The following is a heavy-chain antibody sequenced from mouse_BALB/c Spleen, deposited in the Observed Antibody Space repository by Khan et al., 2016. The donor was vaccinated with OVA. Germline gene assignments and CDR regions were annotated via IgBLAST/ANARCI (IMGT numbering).Heavy chain of an antibody. CDR3: ARAFYNGAWFAY. CDR2: IWAGGRT. CDR1: GFSLSNYG. J-gene: IGHJ3*01. D-gene: IGHD1-3*01. V-gene: IGHV2-9*02. Sequence: QVQLKESGPGLVAPSQTLSITCTVSGFSLSNYGVHWVRQPPGKGLEWLGVIWAGGRTNQNSALMSRLSLSKDDSKSQVFLKMNSLQTDDTAMYYCARAFYNGAWFAYWGQGTLVTVSA.